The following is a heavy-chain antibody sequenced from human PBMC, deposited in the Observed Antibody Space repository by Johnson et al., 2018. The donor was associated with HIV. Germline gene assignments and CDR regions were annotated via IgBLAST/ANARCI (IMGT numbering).Heavy chain of an antibody. Sequence: VQLVESGGGLVQPGRSLRLSCAASGFTFDDYAMHWVRQAPGKGLEWVSGISWNSGSIGYADSVKGRFTISRDNSKNTLYLQMNSLRAEDTAVYYCAKSGLFVLVVYAPDVFDIWGQGTMVTVSS. CDR2: ISWNSGSI. CDR1: GFTFDDYA. V-gene: IGHV3-9*01. J-gene: IGHJ3*02. D-gene: IGHD2-8*02. CDR3: AKSGLFVLVVYAPDVFDI.